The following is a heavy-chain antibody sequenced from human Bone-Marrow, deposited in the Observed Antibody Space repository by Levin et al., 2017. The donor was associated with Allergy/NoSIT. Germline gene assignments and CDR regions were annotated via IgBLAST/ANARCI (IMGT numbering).Heavy chain of an antibody. V-gene: IGHV3-48*01. Sequence: GESLKISCAASGFTFSNYAMNWVRQAPGKGLEWLSYITSGSSPIYYADSVKGRFTTSRDNAKNSLSVEMHSLRVEDTAVYYCARVSCCGPNYYDYMDVWGKGTTVTVS. CDR3: ARVSCCGPNYYDYMDV. CDR2: ITSGSSPI. CDR1: GFTFSNYA. J-gene: IGHJ6*03. D-gene: IGHD2-21*01.